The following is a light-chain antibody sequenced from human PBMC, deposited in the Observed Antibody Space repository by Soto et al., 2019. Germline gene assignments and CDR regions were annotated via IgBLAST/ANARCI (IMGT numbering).Light chain of an antibody. CDR3: QQYNSYWT. J-gene: IGKJ1*01. Sequence: DIQMPQSPSTLSASVGDRVTITCRASQSISSWLAWYQQNPGKAPKLLIYDASSLESGVPSSFSGSGSGTEFTLTISSLQPDDFATYYCQQYNSYWTFGQGTKVDIK. V-gene: IGKV1-5*01. CDR2: DAS. CDR1: QSISSW.